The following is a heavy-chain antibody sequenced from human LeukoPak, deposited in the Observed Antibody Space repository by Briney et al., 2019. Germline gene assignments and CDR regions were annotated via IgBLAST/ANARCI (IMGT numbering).Heavy chain of an antibody. D-gene: IGHD3-16*01. CDR1: GFTFSNAW. V-gene: IGHV3-7*01. CDR3: ASGLGGVDY. J-gene: IGHJ4*02. CDR2: IKHDGSEK. Sequence: PGGSLRLSCAASGFTFSNAWMNWVRQAPGKGLEWVANIKHDGSEKYYVDSVKGRFTISRDNAKNSLYLQMNSLRAEDTAVYFCASGLGGVDYWGQGTLVTVSS.